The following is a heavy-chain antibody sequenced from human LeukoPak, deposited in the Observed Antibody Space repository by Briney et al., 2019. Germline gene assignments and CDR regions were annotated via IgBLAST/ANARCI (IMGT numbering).Heavy chain of an antibody. CDR2: IWSDASNT. CDR1: GFIFTSHC. V-gene: IGHV3-33*06. D-gene: IGHD3-10*01. CDR3: AKVRYYYGSGSLDY. Sequence: GGSLTLSCPPAGFIFTSHCMHWVRQAPGKGLEWVAVIWSDASNTYYVDSVKGRFTISRENSKNTLYLQMNSLRAEDTAVYYCAKVRYYYGSGSLDYWGQGTLVTVSS. J-gene: IGHJ4*02.